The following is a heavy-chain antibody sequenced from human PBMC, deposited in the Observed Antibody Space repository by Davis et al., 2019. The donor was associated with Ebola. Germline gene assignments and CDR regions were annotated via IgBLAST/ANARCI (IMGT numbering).Heavy chain of an antibody. CDR1: GFTVSSNY. V-gene: IGHV3-53*01. Sequence: GESLKISCAASGFTVSSNYMSWVRQAPGKGLEWVSVIYSGGSTYYADSVKGRFTISRDNSKNTLYLQMNSLRAEDTAVYYCARTSEVWLLGFWYFDLWGRGTLVTVSS. CDR2: IYSGGST. D-gene: IGHD3-22*01. CDR3: ARTSEVWLLGFWYFDL. J-gene: IGHJ2*01.